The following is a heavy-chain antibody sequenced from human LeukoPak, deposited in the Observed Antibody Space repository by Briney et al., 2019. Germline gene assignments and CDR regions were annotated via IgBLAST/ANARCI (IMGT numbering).Heavy chain of an antibody. V-gene: IGHV1-18*01. Sequence: ASVKVSCKASGYTFTSYGISWVRQAPGQGLEWMGWISAYNGNTNYAQKLQGRVTMTTDTSTSTAYMELRSLRSDDTAVYYCARWIAAAGTVDYWGQEPWSPSPQ. D-gene: IGHD6-13*01. J-gene: IGHJ4*01. CDR3: ARWIAAAGTVDY. CDR1: GYTFTSYG. CDR2: ISAYNGNT.